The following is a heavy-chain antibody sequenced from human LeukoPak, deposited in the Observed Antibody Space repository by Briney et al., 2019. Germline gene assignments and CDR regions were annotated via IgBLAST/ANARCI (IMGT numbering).Heavy chain of an antibody. CDR1: GGSISSGGYY. CDR3: ARGLVESGHAWFDP. V-gene: IGHV4-30-2*01. CDR2: IYHSGST. J-gene: IGHJ5*02. Sequence: SETLSLTCTVSGGSISSGGYYWSWIRQPPGKGLEWIGYIYHSGSTYYNPSLKSRVTISVDRSKNQFSLKLSSVTAADTAVYYCARGLVESGHAWFDPWGQGTLVTVSS. D-gene: IGHD2-2*01.